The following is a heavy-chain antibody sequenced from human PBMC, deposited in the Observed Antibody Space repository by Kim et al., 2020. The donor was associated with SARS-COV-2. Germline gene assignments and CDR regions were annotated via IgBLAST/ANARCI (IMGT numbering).Heavy chain of an antibody. J-gene: IGHJ5*02. CDR1: GYTFTSYG. CDR2: ISAYNGNT. V-gene: IGHV1-18*01. D-gene: IGHD3-10*01. CDR3: ARDRALLWFGDVWFDP. Sequence: ASVKVSCKASGYTFTSYGISWVRQAPGQGLEWMGWISAYNGNTNYAQKLQGRVTMTTDTSTSTAYMELRSLRSDDTAVYYCARDRALLWFGDVWFDPWGQGTLVTVSS.